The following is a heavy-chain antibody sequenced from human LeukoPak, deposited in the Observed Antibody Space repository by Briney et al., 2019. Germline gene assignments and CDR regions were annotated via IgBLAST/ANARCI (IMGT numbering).Heavy chain of an antibody. Sequence: SETLSLTCTVSGGSISSYYWSWIRQPPGKGLEWIGYIYYSGSTNYNPSLKSRVTISVDTSKNQFSLKLSSVTAADTAVYYCARAPSMVRGVIITSFGYWGQGTLATVSS. CDR3: ARAPSMVRGVIITSFGY. D-gene: IGHD3-10*01. CDR1: GGSISSYY. V-gene: IGHV4-59*12. J-gene: IGHJ4*02. CDR2: IYYSGST.